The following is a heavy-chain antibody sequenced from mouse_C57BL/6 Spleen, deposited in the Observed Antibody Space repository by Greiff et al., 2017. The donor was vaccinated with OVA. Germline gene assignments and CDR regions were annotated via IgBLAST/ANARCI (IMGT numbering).Heavy chain of an antibody. Sequence: VQLQQSGAELVKPGASVKMSCKASGYTFTSYWITWVKQRPGQGLEWIGDIYPGSGSTNYNEKFKSKATLTVDTSSSTAYMQLSSLTSEDSAVYYGARGGLRRHYWYFDVWGTGTTVTVSS. D-gene: IGHD3-3*01. J-gene: IGHJ1*03. CDR1: GYTFTSYW. V-gene: IGHV1-55*01. CDR3: ARGGLRRHYWYFDV. CDR2: IYPGSGST.